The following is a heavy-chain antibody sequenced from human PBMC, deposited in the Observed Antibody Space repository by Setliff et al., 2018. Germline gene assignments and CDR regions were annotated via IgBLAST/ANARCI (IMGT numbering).Heavy chain of an antibody. Sequence: GEALRLSCAASGFTVSSNYMSWVRQAPGKGLEWVPTIYSGGSRNHADSVRGRFTISRDTSENTLCLQTNSLRPEDTAVYYCARQLVAATMRAFDIWGQGTMVTVSS. V-gene: IGHV3-66*02. D-gene: IGHD2-15*01. CDR1: GFTVSSNY. CDR2: IYSGGSR. CDR3: ARQLVAATMRAFDI. J-gene: IGHJ3*02.